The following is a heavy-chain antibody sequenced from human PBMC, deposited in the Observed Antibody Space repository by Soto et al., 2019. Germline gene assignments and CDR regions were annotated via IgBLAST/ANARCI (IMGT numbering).Heavy chain of an antibody. J-gene: IGHJ6*02. CDR2: IYTSGST. Sequence: PSETLSLTCTVSGGSISSYYWSWIRQPAGKGLEWIGRIYTSGSTNYNPSLKSRVTMSVDTSKNQFSLKLSSVTAADTAMYYCARDLSITMIVVVITYLFYYYYGMDVWGQGTTVTVSS. CDR1: GGSISSYY. D-gene: IGHD3-22*01. V-gene: IGHV4-4*07. CDR3: ARDLSITMIVVVITYLFYYYYGMDV.